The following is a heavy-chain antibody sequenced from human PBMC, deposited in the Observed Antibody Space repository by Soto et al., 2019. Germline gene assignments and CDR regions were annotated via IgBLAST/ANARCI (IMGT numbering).Heavy chain of an antibody. CDR2: ISYDGSNK. J-gene: IGHJ5*02. V-gene: IGHV3-30*03. CDR1: GFTFSSYG. D-gene: IGHD6-13*01. CDR3: ASYSSSSSFDP. Sequence: QVQLVESGGGVVQAGRSLRLSCAASGFTFSSYGMHWVRQAPGKGLEWVAVISYDGSNKYYADSVKGRFTISRDNSKNTLYLQMNSLRAEDTAVYYCASYSSSSSFDPWGQGTLVTVSS.